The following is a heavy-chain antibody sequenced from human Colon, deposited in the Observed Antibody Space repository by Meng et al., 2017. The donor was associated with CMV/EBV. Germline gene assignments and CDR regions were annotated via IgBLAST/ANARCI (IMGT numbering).Heavy chain of an antibody. J-gene: IGHJ1*01. V-gene: IGHV1-18*01. CDR1: GYTFTNYG. CDR2: ISAYTGDT. D-gene: IGHD1-26*01. CDR3: VRESQSGSYIYLQH. Sequence: VQLVQSGAEVKKPGAPVKVSCKASGYTFTNYGISWVRQASGQGLEWVGWISAYTGDTYYAQKFQGRVTMTTDTSTSTAYMELRSLRSDDTAVYYCVRESQSGSYIYLQHWGQGTLVTVSS.